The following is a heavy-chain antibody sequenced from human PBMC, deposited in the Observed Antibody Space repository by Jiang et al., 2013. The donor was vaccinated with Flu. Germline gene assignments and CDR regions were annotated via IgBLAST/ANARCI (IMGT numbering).Heavy chain of an antibody. CDR1: SISSYF. CDR3: ARDSAVRPRAFDL. J-gene: IGHJ3*01. V-gene: IGHV4-59*01. D-gene: IGHD6-6*01. CDR2: IYYSGST. Sequence: SISSYFWTWIRQPPGKGLEWIGYIYYSGSTNYNPSLQSRVTMSVDTSKNQFSLKMRSVTAADTAVYYCARDSAVRPRAFDLWGQGTRVTVSS.